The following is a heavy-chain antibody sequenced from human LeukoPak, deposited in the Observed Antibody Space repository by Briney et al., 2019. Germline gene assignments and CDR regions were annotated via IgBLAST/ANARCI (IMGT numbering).Heavy chain of an antibody. V-gene: IGHV1-2*02. CDR1: GYTFTGYY. Sequence: ASVKVSCKASGYTFTGYYMHWVRQAPGQGLEWMGWINPNSGGTNYAQRFQGRVTMTRDTSISTAYMELSRLRSDDTAVYHCATLSGNSWEYYFDYWGQGTLVTVSS. D-gene: IGHD1-26*01. CDR3: ATLSGNSWEYYFDY. J-gene: IGHJ4*02. CDR2: INPNSGGT.